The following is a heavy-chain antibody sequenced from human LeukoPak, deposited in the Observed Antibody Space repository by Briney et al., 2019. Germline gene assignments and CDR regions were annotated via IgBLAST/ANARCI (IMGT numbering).Heavy chain of an antibody. CDR2: ISYDGSNK. J-gene: IGHJ4*02. CDR1: GFTFSSYG. Sequence: GRSLKLSCEASGFTFSSYGMHWVRQAPGKGLDWVSVISYDGSNKSYADSVKGRFTISRDNSKNTLYLQMNSLRAEDTAVYYCAKDGVTGHFWSGYSTYFDYWGQGTLVTVSS. D-gene: IGHD3-3*02. V-gene: IGHV3-30*18. CDR3: AKDGVTGHFWSGYSTYFDY.